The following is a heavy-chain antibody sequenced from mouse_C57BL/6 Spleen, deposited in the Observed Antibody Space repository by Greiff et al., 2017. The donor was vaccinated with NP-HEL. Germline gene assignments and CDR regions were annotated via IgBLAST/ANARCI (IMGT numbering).Heavy chain of an antibody. J-gene: IGHJ2*01. D-gene: IGHD1-1*01. CDR1: GYTFTDYN. V-gene: IGHV1-18*01. CDR2: INPNNGGT. CDR3: ARSGAYGSSPYYFDY. Sequence: VQLQESGPELVKPGASVKIPCKASGYTFTDYNMDWVKQSHGKSLEWIGDINPNNGGTIYNQKFKGKATLTVDKSSSTAYMELRSLTSEDTAVYYCARSGAYGSSPYYFDYWGQGTTLTVSS.